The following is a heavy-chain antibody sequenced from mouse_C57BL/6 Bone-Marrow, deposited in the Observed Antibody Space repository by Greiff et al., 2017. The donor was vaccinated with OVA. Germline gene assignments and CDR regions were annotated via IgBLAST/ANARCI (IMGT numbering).Heavy chain of an antibody. CDR2: IYPSDSET. D-gene: IGHD2-1*01. J-gene: IGHJ1*03. CDR3: ARRGNEYFDV. Sequence: VQLQQPGAELVRPGSSVKLSCKASGYTFTSYWMDWVKQRPGQGLEWIGNIYPSDSETHYNQKFKDKATLTVDKSSSTAYMQLSSLTSEDSAVYYCARRGNEYFDVWGTGTTVTVSS. CDR1: GYTFTSYW. V-gene: IGHV1-61*01.